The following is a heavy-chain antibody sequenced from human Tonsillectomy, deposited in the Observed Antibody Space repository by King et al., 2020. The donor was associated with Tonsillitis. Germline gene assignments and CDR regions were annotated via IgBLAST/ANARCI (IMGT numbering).Heavy chain of an antibody. CDR3: VRYNHDISGYYYQFNY. CDR2: IWYDGSNK. Sequence: VQLVESGGGVVQPGKSLRLSCAASGFTFSTYGMHWVRQAPGKGLEWVAVIWYDGSNKYYADSVKGRFTISRDNSKNTLYLQMNSLRAEDTAVYYCVRYNHDISGYYYQFNYWGQGTLVTVSS. CDR1: GFTFSTYG. J-gene: IGHJ4*02. D-gene: IGHD3-22*01. V-gene: IGHV3-33*01.